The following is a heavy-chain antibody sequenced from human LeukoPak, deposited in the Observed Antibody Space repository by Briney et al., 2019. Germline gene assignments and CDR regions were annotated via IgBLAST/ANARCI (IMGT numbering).Heavy chain of an antibody. CDR3: ARGHSGSPSFDI. Sequence: SVKVSCKASGGTFSSYAISWVRQAPGQGLEWMGRIIPIFGTANCAQKFQGRVTITTDESTSTAYMELSSLRSEDTAVYYCARGHSGSPSFDIWGQGTMVTVSS. D-gene: IGHD1-26*01. CDR2: IIPIFGTA. CDR1: GGTFSSYA. J-gene: IGHJ3*02. V-gene: IGHV1-69*05.